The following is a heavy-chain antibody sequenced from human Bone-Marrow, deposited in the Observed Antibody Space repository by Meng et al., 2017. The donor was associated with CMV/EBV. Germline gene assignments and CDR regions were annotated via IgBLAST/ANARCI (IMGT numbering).Heavy chain of an antibody. D-gene: IGHD2-2*01. CDR1: GGSISSYY. V-gene: IGHV4-59*01. J-gene: IGHJ6*02. CDR2: IYYSGST. Sequence: SETLSLTCTVSGGSISSYYWSWIRQPPGKGLEWIGYIYYSGSTNYNPSLKSRVTISVDTSKNQFYLKLSSVTAADTAVYYCARVGAVGSSSPKDFWGQGTTVTVSS. CDR3: ARVGAVGSSSPKDF.